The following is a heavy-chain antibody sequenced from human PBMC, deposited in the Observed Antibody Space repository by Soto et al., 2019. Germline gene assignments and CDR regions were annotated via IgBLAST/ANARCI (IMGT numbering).Heavy chain of an antibody. Sequence: EVQLVESGGGLVQPGGSLRLSCAASGFTFSSYWMHWVRQAPGKGLVWVSRINSDGSSTSYADSVNGRFTISRDNAKNTMYLQMNSLRAEDTAVYYCARDLVTISYGMDVWGQGTTVTVSS. J-gene: IGHJ6*02. CDR1: GFTFSSYW. D-gene: IGHD3-9*01. V-gene: IGHV3-74*01. CDR3: ARDLVTISYGMDV. CDR2: INSDGSST.